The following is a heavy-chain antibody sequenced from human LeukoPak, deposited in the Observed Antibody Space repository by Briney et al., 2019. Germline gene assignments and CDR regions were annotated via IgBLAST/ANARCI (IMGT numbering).Heavy chain of an antibody. V-gene: IGHV1-2*06. CDR1: GYTFTGYY. Sequence: RASVKVSCKASGYTFTGYYMHWVRQAPGQGLGWMGRINPNSGGTNYAQKFQGRVTMTRDTSISTAYMELSRLRSDDTAVYYCARGTMVTKVWWFDPWGQGTLVTVSS. J-gene: IGHJ5*02. CDR3: ARGTMVTKVWWFDP. D-gene: IGHD2-21*02. CDR2: INPNSGGT.